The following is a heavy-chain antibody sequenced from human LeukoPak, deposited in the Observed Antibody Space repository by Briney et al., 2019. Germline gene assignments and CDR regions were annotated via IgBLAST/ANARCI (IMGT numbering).Heavy chain of an antibody. D-gene: IGHD3-10*02. V-gene: IGHV3-30*02. CDR2: IRYDGSNK. Sequence: GGSLRLSCAASGFTFSDYGMHWVRQAPGKGLEWVAFIRYDGSNKYYADSVKGRFTISRDNSKNTLYLQMNSLRAEDTAVYYCARGAVRGLDYWGQGTLVTVSS. CDR3: ARGAVRGLDY. CDR1: GFTFSDYG. J-gene: IGHJ4*02.